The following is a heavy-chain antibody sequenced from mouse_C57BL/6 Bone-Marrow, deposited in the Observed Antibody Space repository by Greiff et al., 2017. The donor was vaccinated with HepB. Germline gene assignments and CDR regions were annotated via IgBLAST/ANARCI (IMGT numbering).Heavy chain of an antibody. D-gene: IGHD1-1*01. CDR3: ARGEGYYYGSSPPFDY. J-gene: IGHJ2*01. V-gene: IGHV1-52*01. CDR2: IDPSDSET. CDR1: GYTFTSYW. Sequence: QVQLQQSGAELVRPGSSVKLSCKASGYTFTSYWMHWVKQRPIQGLEWIGNIDPSDSETHYNQKFKDKATLTVDKSSSTAYMQLSSLTSEDSAVYYCARGEGYYYGSSPPFDYWGQGTTLTVSS.